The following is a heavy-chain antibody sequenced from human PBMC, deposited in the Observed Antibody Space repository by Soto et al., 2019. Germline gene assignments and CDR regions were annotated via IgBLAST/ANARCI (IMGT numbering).Heavy chain of an antibody. CDR3: ATPVNYYYYYMDV. CDR1: GGSISRYY. CDR2: VYYSGNT. J-gene: IGHJ6*03. D-gene: IGHD2-2*01. Sequence: SETLSLTCTVSGGSISRYYWSWIRQPPGKGLEWIGCVYYSGNTNYNPSLESRVTISVDTSRNQFSLNLTSATAADTAVYYCATPVNYYYYYMDVWGKGTMVTVSS. V-gene: IGHV4-59*12.